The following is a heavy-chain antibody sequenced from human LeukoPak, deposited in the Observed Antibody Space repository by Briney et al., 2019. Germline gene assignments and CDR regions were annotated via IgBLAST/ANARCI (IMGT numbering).Heavy chain of an antibody. J-gene: IGHJ6*02. CDR3: ASDRDHWNYTMDV. Sequence: GGSLRLSCAASGFTFSSYSMNWVRQAPGKGLEWVSSISSSSSYIYYADSVKGRFTISRDNARNTLYLQMNSLRPEDTAVYYCASDRDHWNYTMDVWGQGTTVTVSS. V-gene: IGHV3-21*01. D-gene: IGHD1-1*01. CDR1: GFTFSSYS. CDR2: ISSSSSYI.